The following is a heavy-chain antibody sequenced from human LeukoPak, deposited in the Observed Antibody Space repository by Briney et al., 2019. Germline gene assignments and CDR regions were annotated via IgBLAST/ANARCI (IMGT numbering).Heavy chain of an antibody. V-gene: IGHV1-18*01. CDR2: ISAYNGNT. CDR3: ARRNNMITFGGVIVDVADAFDI. CDR1: GYTFTSYG. Sequence: ASVKVSCKASGYTFTSYGISWVRQAPGQGLEWMGWISAYNGNTNYAQKLQGRVTMTTDTSTSTAYMELRSLRSDDTAVYYCARRNNMITFGGVIVDVADAFDIWGQGTMVTVS. J-gene: IGHJ3*02. D-gene: IGHD3-16*02.